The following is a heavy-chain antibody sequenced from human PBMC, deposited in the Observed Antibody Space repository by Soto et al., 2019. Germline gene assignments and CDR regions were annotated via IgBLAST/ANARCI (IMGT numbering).Heavy chain of an antibody. V-gene: IGHV3-33*01. CDR3: ARSTVTTADYYYYYGMDV. D-gene: IGHD4-17*01. CDR1: GFTFSSYG. J-gene: IGHJ6*02. Sequence: PGGSLRLSCAASGFTFSSYGMHWVRQAPGKGLEWVAVIWYDGSNKYYADSVKGRFTISRDNSKNTLYLQMNSLRAEDTAVYYWARSTVTTADYYYYYGMDVWGQGTTVTVSS. CDR2: IWYDGSNK.